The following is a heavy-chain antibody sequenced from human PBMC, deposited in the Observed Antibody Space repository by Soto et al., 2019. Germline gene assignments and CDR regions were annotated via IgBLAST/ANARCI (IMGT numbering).Heavy chain of an antibody. V-gene: IGHV1-24*01. Sequence: ASVKVSCKVSGYTLTELSMHWVRQAPGKGLEWMGGFDPEDGETIYAQKFQGRVTMTEDTSTDTAYMELSSLRSEDTAVYYCATPPLWFGELLPLEQIYYFYYWGQGTLVTVSS. CDR1: GYTLTELS. CDR3: ATPPLWFGELLPLEQIYYFYY. D-gene: IGHD3-10*01. J-gene: IGHJ4*02. CDR2: FDPEDGET.